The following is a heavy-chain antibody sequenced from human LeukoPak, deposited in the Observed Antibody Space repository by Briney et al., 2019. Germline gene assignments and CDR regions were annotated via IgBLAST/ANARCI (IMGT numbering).Heavy chain of an antibody. J-gene: IGHJ4*02. D-gene: IGHD6-19*01. CDR2: IRYDGSNK. CDR3: AKISSGWYDARTGSIDY. CDR1: GFTFSSYG. Sequence: PGGSLRLSCAASGFTFSSYGMHWVRQAPGKGLEGVAFIRYDGSNKYYADSVKGRFTISRGNSKNTLYLQMNSLRAEDTAVYYCAKISSGWYDARTGSIDYWGQGTLVTVSS. V-gene: IGHV3-30*02.